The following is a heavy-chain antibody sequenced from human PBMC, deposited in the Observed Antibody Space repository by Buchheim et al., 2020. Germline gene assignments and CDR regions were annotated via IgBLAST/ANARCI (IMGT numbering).Heavy chain of an antibody. CDR1: GGSISSSSYY. D-gene: IGHD2-15*01. CDR3: ARLVLASPEWTTSRFQYYFDY. CDR2: IYYSGST. Sequence: QLQLQESGPGLVKPSETLSLTCTVSGGSISSSSYYWGWIRQPPGKGLEWIGSIYYSGSTYYNPSLKSRVTISVDTSKNQFSLKLSSVTAADTAVYYCARLVLASPEWTTSRFQYYFDYWGQGTL. V-gene: IGHV4-39*01. J-gene: IGHJ4*02.